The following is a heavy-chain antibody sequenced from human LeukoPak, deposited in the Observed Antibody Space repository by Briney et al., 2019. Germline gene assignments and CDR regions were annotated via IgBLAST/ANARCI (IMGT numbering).Heavy chain of an antibody. D-gene: IGHD3-22*01. Sequence: ASVKVSCKASGGTFSSYTISWVRQAPGQGLEWMGTIIPILGIANYAQKFQGRVTITADKSTSTAYMELSSLRSEDTAVYYCARDNSGGGYYYYWGQGTLVTVSS. V-gene: IGHV1-69*04. CDR1: GGTFSSYT. J-gene: IGHJ4*02. CDR2: IIPILGIA. CDR3: ARDNSGGGYYYY.